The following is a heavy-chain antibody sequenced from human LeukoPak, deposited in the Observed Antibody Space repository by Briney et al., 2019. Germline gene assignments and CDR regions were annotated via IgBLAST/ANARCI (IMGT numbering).Heavy chain of an antibody. D-gene: IGHD3-22*01. CDR1: GYSFTSYW. J-gene: IGHJ4*02. V-gene: IGHV5-51*01. CDR2: IYPGDSDT. Sequence: GESLKISCKGSGYSFTSYWIGWVRQMPGKGLEWMGIIYPGDSDTRYSPSFQGQVTISADKSISTAYLQWSSLKASDTAMYYCARLNYYDSSGYLQYYFDYWGQGTLVTVSS. CDR3: ARLNYYDSSGYLQYYFDY.